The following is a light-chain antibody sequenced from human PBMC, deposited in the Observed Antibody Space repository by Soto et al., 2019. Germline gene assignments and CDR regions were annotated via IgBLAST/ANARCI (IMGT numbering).Light chain of an antibody. J-gene: IGKJ2*01. CDR3: QKSFTTTYT. Sequence: DIQMTQSPSSLSASVGDRVTITCRSSQSVRTYLNWYQRKPGKAPKVLIYGASDLQSGVPSRFSGSGSRIDFPLTDSSLKPEDFVTYYCQKSFTTTYTFSQGIKLEIK. V-gene: IGKV1-39*01. CDR2: GAS. CDR1: QSVRTY.